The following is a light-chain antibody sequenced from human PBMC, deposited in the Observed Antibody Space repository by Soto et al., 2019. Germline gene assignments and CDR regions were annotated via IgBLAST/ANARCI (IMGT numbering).Light chain of an antibody. Sequence: ILMTQSPATLSVSPGERATLSCRASQSVSNNLAWYQQKPGQAPRLLIYDASTRATGIPARFSGSGSGTEFTLTITGLQSADFAVYYCQQYNNWPPWTCGQGTKLEIK. J-gene: IGKJ1*01. CDR1: QSVSNN. CDR3: QQYNNWPPWT. CDR2: DAS. V-gene: IGKV3-15*01.